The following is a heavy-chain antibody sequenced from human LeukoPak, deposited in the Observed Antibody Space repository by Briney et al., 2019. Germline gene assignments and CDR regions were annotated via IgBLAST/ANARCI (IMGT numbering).Heavy chain of an antibody. CDR3: ARVRPYIVVVPAGAFDI. V-gene: IGHV3-53*01. Sequence: GGSLRLSCAASGFTVSSNYMSWVRQAPGKGLEWVSVIYSGGSTYYADSVKGRFTISRDNSKNTLYLQMNSLRAEDTAVYYCARVRPYIVVVPAGAFDIWGQGTMVTVSS. CDR1: GFTVSSNY. D-gene: IGHD2-2*01. J-gene: IGHJ3*02. CDR2: IYSGGST.